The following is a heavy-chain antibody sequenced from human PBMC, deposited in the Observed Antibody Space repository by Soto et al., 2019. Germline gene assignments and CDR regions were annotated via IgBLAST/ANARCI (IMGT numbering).Heavy chain of an antibody. D-gene: IGHD3-10*01. CDR3: ARETLYYYGSGSYYFDY. CDR2: ISSSSSTI. V-gene: IGHV3-48*01. J-gene: IGHJ4*02. CDR1: GFTFSSYS. Sequence: GGSLRLSCAASGFTFSSYSMNWVRQAPGKGLEWVSYISSSSSTIYYADSVKGRFTISRDNAKNSLYLQMNSLRAEDTAVYYCARETLYYYGSGSYYFDYWGQGTLVTVSS.